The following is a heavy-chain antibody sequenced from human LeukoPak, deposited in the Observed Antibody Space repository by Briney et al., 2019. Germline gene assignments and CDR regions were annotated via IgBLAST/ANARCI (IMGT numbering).Heavy chain of an antibody. Sequence: PGGSLRLSCAASGFTFSGHWMSWVRQAPGKGLEWVSFISPSSSTIYYADSVKGRFTISRDNAKNSLYLQMNSLGDEDTAVYYCARGRQFYYFDYWGQGTLVTVSS. CDR3: ARGRQFYYFDY. CDR2: ISPSSSTI. D-gene: IGHD6-19*01. CDR1: GFTFSGHW. V-gene: IGHV3-48*02. J-gene: IGHJ4*02.